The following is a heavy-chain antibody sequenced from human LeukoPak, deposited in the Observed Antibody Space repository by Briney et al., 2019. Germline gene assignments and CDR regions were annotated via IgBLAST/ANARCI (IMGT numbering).Heavy chain of an antibody. CDR1: GGSISSNY. CDR3: AIETTVVTLRDY. V-gene: IGHV4-39*07. Sequence: PSETLSLTCNVSGGSISSNYWSWIRQPPGKGLEWIGSIYYSGSTYYNPSPKSRVTISVDTSKNQFSLKLSSVTAADTAVYYCAIETTVVTLRDYWGQGTLVTVSS. D-gene: IGHD4-23*01. CDR2: IYYSGST. J-gene: IGHJ4*02.